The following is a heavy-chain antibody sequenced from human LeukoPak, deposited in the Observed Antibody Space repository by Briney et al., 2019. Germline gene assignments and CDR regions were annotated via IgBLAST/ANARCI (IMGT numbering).Heavy chain of an antibody. Sequence: SETLSLTCAVPGYSISSGYYWGWIRQPPGKGLEWIGSIYHSGSTYYNPSLKSRVTISVDTSKNQFSLKLSSVTAADTAVYYCARGVGGSYYGVSDYWGQGTLVTVSS. CDR1: GYSISSGYY. CDR2: IYHSGST. CDR3: ARGVGGSYYGVSDY. D-gene: IGHD1-26*01. V-gene: IGHV4-38-2*01. J-gene: IGHJ4*02.